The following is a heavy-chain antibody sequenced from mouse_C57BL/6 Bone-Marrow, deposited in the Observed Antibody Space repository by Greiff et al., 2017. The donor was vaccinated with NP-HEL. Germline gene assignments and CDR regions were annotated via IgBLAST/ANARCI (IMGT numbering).Heavy chain of an antibody. CDR3: AREASTVVARYWYFDV. CDR2: SSNKANDYTT. CDR1: GFTFSDFY. Sequence: EVMLVESGGGLVQSGRSLRLSCATSGFTFSDFYMEWVRQAPGKGLEWIAASSNKANDYTTEYSASVKGRFIVSRDTSKSILYLQMNALRAEDTAIYYYAREASTVVARYWYFDVWGTGTTVTVSS. V-gene: IGHV7-1*01. J-gene: IGHJ1*03. D-gene: IGHD1-1*01.